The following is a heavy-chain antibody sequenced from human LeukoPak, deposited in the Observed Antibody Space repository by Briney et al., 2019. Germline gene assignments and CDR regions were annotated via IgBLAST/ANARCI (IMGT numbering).Heavy chain of an antibody. CDR2: IYSGGST. CDR3: ARGHISMIVAPYYMDV. D-gene: IGHD3-22*01. CDR1: GFTVSSNY. V-gene: IGHV3-53*01. Sequence: PGGSLRLSCAASGFTVSSNYMSWVRQAPGKGLEWVSVIYSGGSTYHADSVKGRFTISRDNSKNTLYLQMNSLRAEDMAVYYCARGHISMIVAPYYMDVWGKGTTVTVSS. J-gene: IGHJ6*03.